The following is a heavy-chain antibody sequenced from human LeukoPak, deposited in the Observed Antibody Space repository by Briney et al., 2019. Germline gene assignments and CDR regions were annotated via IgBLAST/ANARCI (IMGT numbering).Heavy chain of an antibody. V-gene: IGHV1-18*01. CDR1: GYTFTSYG. J-gene: IGHJ5*02. D-gene: IGHD2-8*01. CDR3: ARDPYCTNGVCLVKDNWFDP. CDR2: ISAYNGNT. Sequence: GASVKVSCKASGYTFTSYGISWVRQAPGQGLEWMGWISAYNGNTNYAQKFQGRVTMTTDTSTSTAYMELRSLRSDDTAVYYCARDPYCTNGVCLVKDNWFDPWGQGTLVTVSS.